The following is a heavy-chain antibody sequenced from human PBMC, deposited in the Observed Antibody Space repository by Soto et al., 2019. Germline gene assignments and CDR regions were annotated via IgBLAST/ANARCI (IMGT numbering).Heavy chain of an antibody. CDR2: ISGSDDST. CDR3: AKRSSSSTFDY. CDR1: GFTFSSYA. D-gene: IGHD6-6*01. V-gene: IGHV3-23*01. Sequence: EVQLLESGGGLVQPGDFLRLSCAASGFTFSSYAMSWVRQAPGKGLEWVSVISGSDDSTYYADSVKGRLTISRDNSKKALYLQMNSLRAEATAVYYCAKRSSSSTFDYWGQGTLVTVSS. J-gene: IGHJ4*02.